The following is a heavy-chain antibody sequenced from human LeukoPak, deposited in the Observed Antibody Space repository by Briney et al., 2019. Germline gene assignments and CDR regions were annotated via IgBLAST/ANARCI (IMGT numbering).Heavy chain of an antibody. Sequence: SETLSLTCTVSGGSISSYYWSWIRQPAGKGLEWIGRIYTSGSTNYNPSLKSRVTMSVDTSKNQFSLKLSSVTAADTAVYYCARESNYYGSGSSNWFDPWGQGTLVTVSS. J-gene: IGHJ5*02. CDR2: IYTSGST. CDR1: GGSISSYY. D-gene: IGHD3-10*01. CDR3: ARESNYYGSGSSNWFDP. V-gene: IGHV4-4*07.